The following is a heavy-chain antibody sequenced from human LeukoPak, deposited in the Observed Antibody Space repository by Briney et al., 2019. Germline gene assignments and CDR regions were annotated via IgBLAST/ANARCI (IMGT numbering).Heavy chain of an antibody. Sequence: PGGSLRLSCAASRFTFSSYSMNWVRQAPGKGLEWVSSISSSSSYIYYADSVKGRFTISRDNAKNSLYLQMNSLRAEDTAVYYCARDFAYADWFDPWGQGTLVTVPS. D-gene: IGHD4-17*01. CDR2: ISSSSSYI. CDR3: ARDFAYADWFDP. J-gene: IGHJ5*02. V-gene: IGHV3-21*01. CDR1: RFTFSSYS.